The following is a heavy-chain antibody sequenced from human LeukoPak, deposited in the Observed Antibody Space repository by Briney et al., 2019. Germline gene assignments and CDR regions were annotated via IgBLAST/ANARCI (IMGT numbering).Heavy chain of an antibody. CDR2: ISSGSSYI. J-gene: IGHJ3*02. CDR3: ARNIAAAGTDDAFDI. D-gene: IGHD6-13*01. CDR1: GFTFSSYR. V-gene: IGHV3-21*01. Sequence: GGSLRLSCAASGFTFSSYRLNWVRQAPGKGLEWVSSISSGSSYIYYADSVKGRFTISRDNAKNSLYLQMNSLRAEDTAVYYCARNIAAAGTDDAFDIWGQGTMVTVSS.